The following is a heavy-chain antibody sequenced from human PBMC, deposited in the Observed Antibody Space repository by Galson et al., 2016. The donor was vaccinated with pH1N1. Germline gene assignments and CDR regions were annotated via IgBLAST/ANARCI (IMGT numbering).Heavy chain of an antibody. Sequence: QSGAEVKKPGESLKISCTGSGYDFSNYWIGWVRQMPGKGLEWMGIIYPGDSDTRYSPSFQGQVTISADKSIDTAFLQWNSLKASDTAMYYCARHRGGGGGDSYHFDYWGQGALVTVSS. CDR3: ARHRGGGGGDSYHFDY. J-gene: IGHJ4*02. V-gene: IGHV5-51*03. CDR1: GYDFSNYW. CDR2: IYPGDSDT. D-gene: IGHD2-21*02.